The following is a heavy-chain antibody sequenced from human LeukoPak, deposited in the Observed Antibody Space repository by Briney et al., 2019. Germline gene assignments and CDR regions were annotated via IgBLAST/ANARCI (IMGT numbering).Heavy chain of an antibody. CDR3: AKDKSDSSGYYTYFDY. J-gene: IGHJ4*02. CDR2: IKSDGSST. V-gene: IGHV3-74*01. Sequence: GGSLRLSCAASGFTFSDFWMNWVRQAPGKGLVWVSRIKSDGSSTSYADSVKGRFTISRDNAKNTLYLQMNSLRAEDTALYYCAKDKSDSSGYYTYFDYWGQGTLVTVSS. CDR1: GFTFSDFW. D-gene: IGHD3-22*01.